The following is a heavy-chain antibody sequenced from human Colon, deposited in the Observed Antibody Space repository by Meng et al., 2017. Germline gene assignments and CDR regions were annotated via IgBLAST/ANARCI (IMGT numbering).Heavy chain of an antibody. D-gene: IGHD4-17*01. CDR1: GGSISSVDSC. Sequence: QWPLLGLGLGMPTPSQTLPLSCTVCGGSISSVDSCLSWIRQPTGKGLEWIGYIYYSGSTYYNPSLKSRVTISVDTSKIQFSLKLSSVTAADTAVYYCARGPTTYFDYWGQGTLVTVSS. CDR3: ARGPTTYFDY. J-gene: IGHJ4*02. CDR2: IYYSGST. V-gene: IGHV4-30-4*01.